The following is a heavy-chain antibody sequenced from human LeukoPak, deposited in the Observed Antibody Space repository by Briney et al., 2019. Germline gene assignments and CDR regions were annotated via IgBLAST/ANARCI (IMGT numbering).Heavy chain of an antibody. D-gene: IGHD5-12*01. Sequence: SETLSLTCTVSGGSISSGSHYWNWIRQAAGKGLEWIGRIYSSGSTNYNPSLKSRVTISVDKSKNQFSLKLSSVTAADTAVYYCARGRLRFDYWGQGTLVTVSS. J-gene: IGHJ4*02. V-gene: IGHV4-61*02. CDR1: GGSISSGSHY. CDR3: ARGRLRFDY. CDR2: IYSSGST.